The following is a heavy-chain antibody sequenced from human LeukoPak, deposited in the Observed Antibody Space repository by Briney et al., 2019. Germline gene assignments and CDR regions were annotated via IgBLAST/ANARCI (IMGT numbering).Heavy chain of an antibody. CDR2: ISGNGGRT. Sequence: GGSLRLSCAPSGFTFSNYAMTGVRQAPGKGLERVSTISGNGGRTYYADSVKGRFNISRDNSKNTVSLQMNSLRDEDTALYHCPLTTPFDFWGQGTLVTVSS. J-gene: IGHJ4*02. CDR1: GFTFSNYA. CDR3: PLTTPFDF. V-gene: IGHV3-23*01. D-gene: IGHD1-14*01.